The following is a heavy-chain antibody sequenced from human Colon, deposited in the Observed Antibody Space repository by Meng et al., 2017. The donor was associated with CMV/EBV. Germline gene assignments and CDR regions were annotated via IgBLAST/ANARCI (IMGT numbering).Heavy chain of an antibody. J-gene: IGHJ4*02. CDR3: ARSKLGIIDD. CDR2: ISPSTSII. Sequence: LSCTAAGFTFDYYYMNWIRQAPGKGLEWLAYISPSTSIIYYADSVRGRFTISRDNAKNSLSLQMNSLRGEDTARYYCARSKLGIIDDWGQGTLVTVSS. V-gene: IGHV3-11*01. D-gene: IGHD7-27*01. CDR1: GFTFDYYY.